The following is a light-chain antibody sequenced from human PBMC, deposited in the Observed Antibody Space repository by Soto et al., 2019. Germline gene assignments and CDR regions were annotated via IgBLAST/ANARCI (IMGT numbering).Light chain of an antibody. J-gene: IGKJ2*01. V-gene: IGKV2-24*01. Sequence: DIVMTQTPLSPPVTLGQPASISCRSSQSLLDSDGDTYLSWLQQRPGQPPRLLIYKTSSRFSGVPDRFSGSGAGTDFTLKISRVEVEDVAIYYCLQAKQSPHTFGQGTKLEI. CDR1: QSLLDSDGDTY. CDR3: LQAKQSPHT. CDR2: KTS.